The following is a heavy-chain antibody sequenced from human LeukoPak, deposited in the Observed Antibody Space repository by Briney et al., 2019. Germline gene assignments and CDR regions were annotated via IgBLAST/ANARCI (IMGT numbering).Heavy chain of an antibody. J-gene: IGHJ3*02. Sequence: SVKVSCKASGGTFSSYAISWVRQAPGQGLEWMGRIIPIFGTAYYAQKFQGRVTITTDESTSTADMELSSLRSEDTAVYYCAREVVVVVAATQGAFDIWGQGTMVTVSS. CDR1: GGTFSSYA. V-gene: IGHV1-69*05. CDR3: AREVVVVVAATQGAFDI. CDR2: IIPIFGTA. D-gene: IGHD2-15*01.